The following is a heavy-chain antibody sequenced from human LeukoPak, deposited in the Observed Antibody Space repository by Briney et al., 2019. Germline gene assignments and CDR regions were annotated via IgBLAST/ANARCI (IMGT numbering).Heavy chain of an antibody. D-gene: IGHD3-22*01. Sequence: QPGGSLRLSCAASGFTFSSYGMHWVRQAPGKGLEWVAVISYDGSNKYYADSVEGRFTISRDNSKNTLYLQMNSLRAEDTAVYYCAKFIPRNYYDSSGYTRYQAKRVFPPDYWGQGTLVTVSS. J-gene: IGHJ4*02. CDR1: GFTFSSYG. V-gene: IGHV3-30*18. CDR2: ISYDGSNK. CDR3: AKFIPRNYYDSSGYTRYQAKRVFPPDY.